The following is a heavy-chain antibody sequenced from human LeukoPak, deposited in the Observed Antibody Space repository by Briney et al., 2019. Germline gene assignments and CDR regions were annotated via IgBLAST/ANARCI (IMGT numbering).Heavy chain of an antibody. V-gene: IGHV4-59*01. CDR3: VRNAGDY. D-gene: IGHD6-13*01. J-gene: IGHJ4*02. CDR2: IYHSGST. Sequence: PSETLSLTCTISGGSIGSYYWSWIRQPPGKGLEWIGYIYHSGSTNYNPSLKSRVTMSVDTSKNQFSLKLSSVTAADTAVYYCVRNAGDYWGQGTLVTVSS. CDR1: GGSIGSYY.